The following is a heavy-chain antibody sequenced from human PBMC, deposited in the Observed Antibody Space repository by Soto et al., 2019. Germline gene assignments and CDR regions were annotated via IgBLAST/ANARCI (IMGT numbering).Heavy chain of an antibody. CDR1: GFVFSDYA. CDR2: ISAGGSDT. D-gene: IGHD2-2*01. V-gene: IGHV3-23*01. J-gene: IGHJ4*02. CDR3: ASVPIWCGSSSCYTEGFDS. Sequence: XGSLRLSCVASGFVFSDYAMSWVRQAPGKGLEWVSAISAGGSDTYYADSVKGRFTVSRVNSESTLYLQMNTLRAEDTAIYYCASVPIWCGSSSCYTEGFDSWGQGTLVTVSS.